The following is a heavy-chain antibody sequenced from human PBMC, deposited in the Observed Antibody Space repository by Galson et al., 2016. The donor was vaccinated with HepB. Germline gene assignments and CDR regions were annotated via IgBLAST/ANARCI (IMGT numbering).Heavy chain of an antibody. CDR2: ISYDGRT. CDR3: AKDYYDSSGYRSYWYFDL. J-gene: IGHJ2*01. D-gene: IGHD3-22*01. V-gene: IGHV4-59*12. Sequence: QVQLQESGPGLVKPSETLSLTCTVSGGSISSSFWTWIRQPPGKPLEWIGYISYDGRTNYNPSLNSRVTISADTSNNQFSLRLTSMTAADTAVYYCAKDYYDSSGYRSYWYFDLWGRGTLVTVSS. CDR1: GGSISSSF.